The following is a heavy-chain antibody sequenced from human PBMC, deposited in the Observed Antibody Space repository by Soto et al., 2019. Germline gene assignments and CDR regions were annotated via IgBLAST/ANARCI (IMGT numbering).Heavy chain of an antibody. J-gene: IGHJ6*02. D-gene: IGHD5-18*01. Sequence: SETLSLTCAVSGGSISSGGYSWSWIRQPPGKGLEWIGYIYHSGSTYYNPSLKSRVTISVDRSKNQFSLKLSSVTAADTAVYYCARDRRSGYSYGSPYYYYGMDVWGQGTTVTVSS. CDR3: ARDRRSGYSYGSPYYYYGMDV. CDR2: IYHSGST. CDR1: GGSISSGGYS. V-gene: IGHV4-30-2*01.